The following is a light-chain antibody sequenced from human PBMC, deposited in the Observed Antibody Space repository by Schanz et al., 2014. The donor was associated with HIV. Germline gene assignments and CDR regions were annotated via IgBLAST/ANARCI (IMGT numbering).Light chain of an antibody. CDR3: SSYAGTNNVI. CDR1: SNDVGTTDR. V-gene: IGLV2-8*01. Sequence: QSALAQPASVSGSPGQSITISCTGTSNDVGTTDRVSWYQQHPDKAPKLMIYEVSERPSGVPDRFSGSKSGNTASLTVSGLQADDEADYYCSSYAGTNNVIFGGGTKPTVL. J-gene: IGLJ2*01. CDR2: EVS.